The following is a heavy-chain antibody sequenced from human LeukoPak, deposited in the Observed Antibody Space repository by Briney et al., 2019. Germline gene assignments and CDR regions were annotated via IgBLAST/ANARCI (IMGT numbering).Heavy chain of an antibody. V-gene: IGHV4-39*01. Sequence: PSETLSLTCTVSGGSISSSSYYWDWIRQPPGKGLEWIGSIYYSGSTYYNPSLKSRVTISVDTSKNQFSLKLSSVTAADTAVYYCARPNTIFGVVAYWGQGTLVTVSS. J-gene: IGHJ4*02. D-gene: IGHD3-3*01. CDR2: IYYSGST. CDR1: GGSISSSSYY. CDR3: ARPNTIFGVVAY.